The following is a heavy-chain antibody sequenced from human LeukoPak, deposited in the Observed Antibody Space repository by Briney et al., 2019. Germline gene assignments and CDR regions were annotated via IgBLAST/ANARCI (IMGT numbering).Heavy chain of an antibody. V-gene: IGHV4-59*01. D-gene: IGHD4-17*01. J-gene: IGHJ3*02. CDR2: IYYSGST. Sequence: SETLSLTCTVPGGSISSYYWSWIRQPPGKGLEWIGYIYYSGSTNYNPSLKSRVTISVDTSKNQFSLKLSSVTAADTAVYYCARAEYGWAFDIWGQGTMVTVTS. CDR1: GGSISSYY. CDR3: ARAEYGWAFDI.